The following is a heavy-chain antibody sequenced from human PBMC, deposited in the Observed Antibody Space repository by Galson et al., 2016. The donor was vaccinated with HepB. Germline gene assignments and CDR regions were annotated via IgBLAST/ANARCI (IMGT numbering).Heavy chain of an antibody. CDR2: TYYRSNWHY. Sequence: CAISGDSVSSNSAAWNWIRQSPSRGLEWLGRTYYRSNWHYDYAVSVTGRITINPDTSKNQFSLQLNSMTPEDTAVYYCARVSLVTANIWTWSAVEYWGQGALVTVCS. J-gene: IGHJ4*02. CDR1: GDSVSSNSAA. V-gene: IGHV6-1*01. CDR3: ARVSLVTANIWTWSAVEY. D-gene: IGHD1-20*01.